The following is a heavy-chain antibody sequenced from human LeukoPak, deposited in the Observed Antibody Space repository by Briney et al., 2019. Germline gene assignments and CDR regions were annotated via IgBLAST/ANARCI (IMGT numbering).Heavy chain of an antibody. D-gene: IGHD6-19*01. CDR1: GFTFSSYA. CDR2: ISGSGGGT. V-gene: IGHV3-23*01. Sequence: GGSLRLSCAASGFTFSSYAMSWVRQAPGKGLEWVSAISGSGGGTKYADSVKGRFTIPRDNSKNTLYLQMNSLRAEDTAVYYCAKGGQWLIPRQVFDYWGQGTLVTVSS. CDR3: AKGGQWLIPRQVFDY. J-gene: IGHJ4*02.